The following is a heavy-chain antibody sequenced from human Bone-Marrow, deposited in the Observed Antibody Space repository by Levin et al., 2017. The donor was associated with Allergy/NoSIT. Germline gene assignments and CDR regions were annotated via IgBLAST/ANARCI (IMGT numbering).Heavy chain of an antibody. V-gene: IGHV1-69*13. CDR1: GGTFSSYA. J-gene: IGHJ4*02. CDR2: IIPIFGTA. D-gene: IGHD2-21*02. Sequence: ASVKVSCKASGGTFSSYAISWVRQAPGQGLEWMGGIIPIFGTANYAQKFQGRVTITADESTSTAYMELSSLRSEDTAVYYCARSGELLVVTATRYDYWGQGTLVTVSS. CDR3: ARSGELLVVTATRYDY.